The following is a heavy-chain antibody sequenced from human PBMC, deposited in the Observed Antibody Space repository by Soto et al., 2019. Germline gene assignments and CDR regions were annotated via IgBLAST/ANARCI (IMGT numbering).Heavy chain of an antibody. D-gene: IGHD2-2*02. J-gene: IGHJ4*02. CDR1: GYTFTNYY. CDR3: ARVCGYTTTHYLDY. CDR2: INPSAGSS. V-gene: IGHV1-46*01. Sequence: GASVKVSCKASGYTFTNYYMYWVRQAPGQGLEWMGIINPSAGSSSYAQRFQGRVTMTWDTSTTTVYMELSSLRSEDTAVYYCARVCGYTTTHYLDYWGQGTLVTVSS.